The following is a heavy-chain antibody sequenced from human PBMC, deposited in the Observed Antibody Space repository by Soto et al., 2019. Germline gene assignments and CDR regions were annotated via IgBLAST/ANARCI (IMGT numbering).Heavy chain of an antibody. D-gene: IGHD2-8*01. CDR2: VSSSGNS. Sequence: SETLSLTCTVSGDSISSATHYWNWIRQHPGKGLEWIGYVSSSGNSYYSPSLKSRVFMSVDTSKNLFSLNLSSVTAADTAIYYCVGRLTSIYTYFDSWGQGTQVTVAS. CDR3: VGRLTSIYTYFDS. CDR1: GDSISSATHY. J-gene: IGHJ4*02. V-gene: IGHV4-31*03.